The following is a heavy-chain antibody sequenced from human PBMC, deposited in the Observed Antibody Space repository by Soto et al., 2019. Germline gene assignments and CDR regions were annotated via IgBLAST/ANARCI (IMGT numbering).Heavy chain of an antibody. CDR2: IWYDGSNK. J-gene: IGHJ4*02. CDR3: ARDHGGQILWFGDAPDY. D-gene: IGHD3-10*01. Sequence: GGSLRLSCAASGFTFSSYGMHWVRQAPGKGLEWVAVIWYDGSNKYYADSVKGRFTISRDNSKNTLYLQMNSLRAEDTAVYYCARDHGGQILWFGDAPDYWGQGTLVTVSS. V-gene: IGHV3-33*01. CDR1: GFTFSSYG.